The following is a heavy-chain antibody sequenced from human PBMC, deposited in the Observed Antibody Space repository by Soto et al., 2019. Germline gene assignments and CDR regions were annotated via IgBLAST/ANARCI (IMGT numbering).Heavy chain of an antibody. CDR1: GFTFGSYA. D-gene: IGHD3-3*01. Sequence: PGRSLRLSCAASGFTFGSYAMSWVRQAPGKGLEWVSAISGSGGSTYYADSVKGRFTISRDNSKNTLYLQMNSLRAEDTAVYYCAKERTVRSAMTPMIFDYWAQGTLVTVSS. J-gene: IGHJ4*02. V-gene: IGHV3-23*01. CDR3: AKERTVRSAMTPMIFDY. CDR2: ISGSGGST.